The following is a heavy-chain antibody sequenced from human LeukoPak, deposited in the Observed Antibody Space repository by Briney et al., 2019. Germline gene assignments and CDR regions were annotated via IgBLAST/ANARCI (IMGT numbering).Heavy chain of an antibody. CDR3: ARDTKYAFHI. D-gene: IGHD2/OR15-2a*01. Sequence: PGGSLRLSCAASGFTFSSYSMNWVRQAQGKGLEWIAYIGISSGNTKYADSVKGRFTISGDKSKNSVYLQMNSLRVEDTAVYYCARDTKYAFHIWGQRTLVTVSS. J-gene: IGHJ4*02. CDR1: GFTFSSYS. V-gene: IGHV3-21*05. CDR2: IGISSGNT.